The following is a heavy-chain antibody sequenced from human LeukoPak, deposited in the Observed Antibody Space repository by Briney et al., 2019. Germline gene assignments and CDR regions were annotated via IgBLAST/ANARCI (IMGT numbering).Heavy chain of an antibody. D-gene: IGHD1-26*01. V-gene: IGHV3-23*01. CDR1: GFTVSSNY. CDR3: AKESNGRRFDFDY. J-gene: IGHJ4*02. CDR2: ISAGGGGI. Sequence: GGSLRLSCAASGFTVSSNYMSWVRQAPGKGLEWVSSISAGGGGIYYAGSVKGRFTVSRDDSKNTLYLQMNSLRVEDTALYYCAKESNGRRFDFDYWGQGTLATVSS.